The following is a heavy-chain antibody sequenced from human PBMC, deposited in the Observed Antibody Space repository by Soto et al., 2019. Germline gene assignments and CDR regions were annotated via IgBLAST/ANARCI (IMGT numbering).Heavy chain of an antibody. V-gene: IGHV1-69*13. J-gene: IGHJ1*01. D-gene: IGHD2-2*01. CDR3: AKASPCTSGQSHSGSLCYMPQH. CDR1: GGTFSPYP. Sequence: SVTVSCQASGGTFSPYPFTWVRQAPGHGIEWVGPITPLFDTASDAQRFEGRITNAADESTGTVYMEISNLRSEDTAADFGAKASPCTSGQSHSGSLCYMPQHWGHRSVVTV. CDR2: ITPLFDTA.